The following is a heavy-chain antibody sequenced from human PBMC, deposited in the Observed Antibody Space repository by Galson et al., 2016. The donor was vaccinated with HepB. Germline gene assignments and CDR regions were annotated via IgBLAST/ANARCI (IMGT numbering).Heavy chain of an antibody. Sequence: ETLSLTCTISGGSIRNYFWSWIRQPPGKGLEWIGYIAYNGRTNYNPSLKSRVIISMDTSKNYFSLRLSSVATADTAVYYCARQTTFGVVTYFDLWGQGTLVTVSS. CDR3: ARQTTFGVVTYFDL. CDR1: GGSIRNYF. J-gene: IGHJ4*02. V-gene: IGHV4-59*01. D-gene: IGHD3-3*01. CDR2: IAYNGRT.